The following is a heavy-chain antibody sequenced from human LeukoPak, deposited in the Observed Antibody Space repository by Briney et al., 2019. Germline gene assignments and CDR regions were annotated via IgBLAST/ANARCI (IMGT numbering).Heavy chain of an antibody. D-gene: IGHD5-18*01. CDR3: AREGGYSYGSLGY. J-gene: IGHJ4*02. CDR2: ISSSSSYI. Sequence: PGGSLRLSCAASGFTFGSYSMNWVRQAPGKGLEWVSSISSSSSYIYYADSVKGRFTISRDSAKNSLYLQMNSLRAEDTAVYYCAREGGYSYGSLGYWGQGTLVTVSS. V-gene: IGHV3-21*06. CDR1: GFTFGSYS.